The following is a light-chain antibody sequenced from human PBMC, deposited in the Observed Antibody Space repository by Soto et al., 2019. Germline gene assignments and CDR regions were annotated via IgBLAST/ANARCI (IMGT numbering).Light chain of an antibody. V-gene: IGLV3-21*02. J-gene: IGLJ3*02. Sequence: SYELTQPPSVSVAPGQTARITCGGTNIGSKSVHWYQQKPGQAPVLVVYDDSDRPSGIPERFSGSNSGNTATLTISRVEAGYEADYYCQVWDSSSDRVFGGGTKLTVL. CDR3: QVWDSSSDRV. CDR2: DDS. CDR1: NIGSKS.